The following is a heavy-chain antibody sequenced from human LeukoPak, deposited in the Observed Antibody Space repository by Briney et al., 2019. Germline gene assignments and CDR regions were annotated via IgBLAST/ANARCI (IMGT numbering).Heavy chain of an antibody. V-gene: IGHV1-8*01. CDR1: GYTFTSYD. CDR2: MNPNSGNT. J-gene: IGHJ6*02. D-gene: IGHD2-2*01. Sequence: ASVKVSCKASGYTFTSYDINWVRQATGQGLEWMGWMNPNSGNTGYAQKFQGRVTMTRNTSISTAYMELSSLRSEDTAVYYCARYYQEPKYCSSTSCYPYYYYYGMDVWGQGTTVTVSS. CDR3: ARYYQEPKYCSSTSCYPYYYYYGMDV.